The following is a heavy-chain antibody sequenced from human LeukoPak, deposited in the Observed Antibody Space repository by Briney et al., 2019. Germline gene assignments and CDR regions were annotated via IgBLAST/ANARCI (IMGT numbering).Heavy chain of an antibody. CDR2: ISGGAGST. D-gene: IGHD3-10*01. Sequence: GGSLRLSCAASAITFSTYAMSWVRQAPGKGLECVSVISGGAGSTYYADSVKGRFTISRDNAKNSLYLQMNSLRAEDTAVYYCARESPGSESFDYWGQGTLVTVSS. CDR1: AITFSTYA. V-gene: IGHV3-23*01. CDR3: ARESPGSESFDY. J-gene: IGHJ4*02.